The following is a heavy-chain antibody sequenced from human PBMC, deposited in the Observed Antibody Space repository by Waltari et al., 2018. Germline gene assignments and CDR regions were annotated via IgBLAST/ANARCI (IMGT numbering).Heavy chain of an antibody. Sequence: QVQLVQSGAEVKKPGSSIKVSCKASGDSFRSYGLTWVRQAPGQGLEWMGGIIPALVRPDYAQKFQGRITITADESTSTAYMELTSLRYDDMAVYYCARLRRGYPYDWGQGTLVTVSS. CDR1: GDSFRSYG. CDR3: ARLRRGYPYD. D-gene: IGHD3-22*01. V-gene: IGHV1-69*01. J-gene: IGHJ4*02. CDR2: IIPALVRP.